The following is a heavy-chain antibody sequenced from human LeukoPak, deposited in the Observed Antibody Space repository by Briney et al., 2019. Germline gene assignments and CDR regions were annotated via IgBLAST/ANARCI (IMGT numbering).Heavy chain of an antibody. V-gene: IGHV3-30*02. Sequence: GGSLRLSCAASGFTFSSYGMHWVRQAPGKGLEWVAFIRYDGSNKYYADSVKGRFTISRDNAKNTLYLQMNSLRAEDTAVYYCAKDESSSGSYAYWGQGTLVTVSS. CDR2: IRYDGSNK. CDR3: AKDESSSGSYAY. D-gene: IGHD1-26*01. J-gene: IGHJ4*02. CDR1: GFTFSSYG.